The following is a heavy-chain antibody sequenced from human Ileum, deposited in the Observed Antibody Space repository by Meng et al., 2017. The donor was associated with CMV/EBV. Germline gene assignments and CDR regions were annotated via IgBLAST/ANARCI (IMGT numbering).Heavy chain of an antibody. D-gene: IGHD3-3*01. CDR3: ARDSTPYYDFWSGYYTDFQH. J-gene: IGHJ1*01. CDR1: GFTFSSYA. Sequence: GESLKISCAASGFTFSSYAMHWVRQAPGKGLEWGAVISYDGSNKYYADSVKGRFTIYRDNSKNTLYLQMNSLRAEDTAVYYCARDSTPYYDFWSGYYTDFQHWGQGTLVTVSS. V-gene: IGHV3-30*04. CDR2: ISYDGSNK.